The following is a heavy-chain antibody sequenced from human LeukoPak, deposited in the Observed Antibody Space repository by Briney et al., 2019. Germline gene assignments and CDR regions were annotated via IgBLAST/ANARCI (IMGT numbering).Heavy chain of an antibody. CDR2: ISGSGGST. D-gene: IGHD3-10*01. Sequence: GGSLRLSCAASGFTFWSYWMHWVRQAPGKGLEWVSAISGSGGSTYYADSVKGRFTISRDNSKNTLYLQMNSLRAEDTAVYYCAKDYVVTMVRGGSRAFDSWGQGTMVTVSS. CDR3: AKDYVVTMVRGGSRAFDS. V-gene: IGHV3-23*01. J-gene: IGHJ3*02. CDR1: GFTFWSYW.